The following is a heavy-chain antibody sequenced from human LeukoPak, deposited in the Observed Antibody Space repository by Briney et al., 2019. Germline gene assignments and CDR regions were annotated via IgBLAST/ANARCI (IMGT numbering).Heavy chain of an antibody. Sequence: GGSPRLSCAASGFTFSSYSMNWVRQAPGKGLEWVSSISSSSSYIYYADSVKGRFTISRDNAKNSLYLQMSSLRAEDTAVYYCARVGYYDSSGYRAFDIWGQGTMVTVPS. CDR3: ARVGYYDSSGYRAFDI. CDR2: ISSSSSYI. D-gene: IGHD3-22*01. CDR1: GFTFSSYS. V-gene: IGHV3-21*01. J-gene: IGHJ3*02.